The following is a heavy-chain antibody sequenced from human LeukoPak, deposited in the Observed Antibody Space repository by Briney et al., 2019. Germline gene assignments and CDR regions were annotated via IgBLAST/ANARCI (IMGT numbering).Heavy chain of an antibody. V-gene: IGHV4-31*03. CDR2: IYYSGST. Sequence: SETLSLTCTVSGGSISSGGYYWSWIRQHPGKGLEWIGYIYYSGSTYYNPSLKSRVTISVDTSKSQFSLKLSSVTAADTAVYYCARGKLHCSSTSCHPNWFYPWGQGTLVTVSS. CDR1: GGSISSGGYY. CDR3: ARGKLHCSSTSCHPNWFYP. D-gene: IGHD2-2*01. J-gene: IGHJ5*02.